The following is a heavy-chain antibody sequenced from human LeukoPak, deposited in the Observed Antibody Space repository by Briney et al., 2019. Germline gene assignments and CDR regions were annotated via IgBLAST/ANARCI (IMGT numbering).Heavy chain of an antibody. CDR2: INSGSDTV. J-gene: IGHJ6*02. V-gene: IGHV3-48*01. CDR3: ARYSYGPWDYYYGMDV. Sequence: GGSLRLSCVASGFPFNSYVVNWVRQVPGKGLEWVSYINSGSDTVYYADSVRGRFTISRDNAKNSLYLQMNSLRAEDTAVYYCARYSYGPWDYYYGMDVWGQGTTVTVSS. CDR1: GFPFNSYV. D-gene: IGHD5-18*01.